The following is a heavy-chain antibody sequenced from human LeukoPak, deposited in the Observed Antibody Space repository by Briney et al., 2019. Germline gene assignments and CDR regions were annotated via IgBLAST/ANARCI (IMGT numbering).Heavy chain of an antibody. CDR2: TYHSGPP. CDR1: GDSNNRGGYY. Sequence: PSQTLSLTCTVSGDSNNRGGYYFGWIRQPPGKGLEWIGHTYHSGPPYYNPSLKSRLIISVDRSSTQIFLKLNSVTAADTAVYYCARATMIDYWGQGTLVTVSS. V-gene: IGHV4-30-2*01. D-gene: IGHD3-22*01. CDR3: ARATMIDY. J-gene: IGHJ4*02.